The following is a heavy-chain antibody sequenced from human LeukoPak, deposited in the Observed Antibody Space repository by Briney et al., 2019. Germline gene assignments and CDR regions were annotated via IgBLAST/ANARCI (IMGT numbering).Heavy chain of an antibody. CDR2: IYSGGST. CDR3: ARGHPWELSSFFDY. Sequence: GGSLRLSCAASGFTVSSNYMSWVRQAPGKGLEWVSVIYSGGSTYYADSVKGRFTISRDNSKNTLYLQMYSLRAEDTAVYYCARGHPWELSSFFDYWGQGTLVTVSS. J-gene: IGHJ4*02. D-gene: IGHD1-26*01. V-gene: IGHV3-66*02. CDR1: GFTVSSNY.